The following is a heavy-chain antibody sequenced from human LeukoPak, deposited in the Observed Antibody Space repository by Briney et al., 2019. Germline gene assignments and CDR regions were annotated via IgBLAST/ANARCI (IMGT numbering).Heavy chain of an antibody. Sequence: GGSLRLSCAASGFTFSSYSMNWVRQAPGKGLEWVSSISSSSSYIYYADSVKGRFTISRHNAKNSLYLQMNSLRAEDTAVYYCEREEEGYYYDRSGYSAQPTDYWGQGTLVTVSS. CDR1: GFTFSSYS. V-gene: IGHV3-21*01. J-gene: IGHJ4*02. CDR2: ISSSSSYI. D-gene: IGHD3-22*01. CDR3: EREEEGYYYDRSGYSAQPTDY.